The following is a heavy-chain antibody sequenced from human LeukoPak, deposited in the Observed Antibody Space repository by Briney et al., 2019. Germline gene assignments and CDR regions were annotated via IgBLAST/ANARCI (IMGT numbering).Heavy chain of an antibody. J-gene: IGHJ3*02. V-gene: IGHV3-30-3*01. CDR1: GFTFSSYA. CDR2: ISYDGSNK. CDR3: ASQTGDSSVAFDI. D-gene: IGHD5-18*01. Sequence: GRSLRLSCAASGFTFSSYAMHWVRQAPGKGLEWVAVISYDGSNKYYADSVKGRFTISRDNSKNTLYLQMNSLRAEDTAVYYCASQTGDSSVAFDIWGQGTMVTVSS.